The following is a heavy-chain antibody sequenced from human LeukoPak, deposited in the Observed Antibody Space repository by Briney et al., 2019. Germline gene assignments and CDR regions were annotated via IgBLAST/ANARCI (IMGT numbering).Heavy chain of an antibody. J-gene: IGHJ5*02. CDR1: GGSISSYY. V-gene: IGHV4-59*01. Sequence: SETLSLTCTVSGGSISSYYWSWIRQPPGKGLEWIGYIYYSGSTNYNPSLKSRVTISVDTSKNQFSLKLSSVTAADTAVYYCARVRDGYNGWFDPWGQGTLVTVSS. CDR3: ARVRDGYNGWFDP. CDR2: IYYSGST. D-gene: IGHD5-24*01.